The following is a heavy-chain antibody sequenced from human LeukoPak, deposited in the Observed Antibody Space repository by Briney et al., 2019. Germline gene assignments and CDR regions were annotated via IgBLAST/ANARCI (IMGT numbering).Heavy chain of an antibody. CDR1: GGSISSYY. CDR3: ARTPSGSYDY. CDR2: IYTSGST. V-gene: IGHV4-4*09. D-gene: IGHD1-26*01. Sequence: PSETLSLTCTVSGGSISSYYWSWIRRPPGKGLEWIGYIYTSGSTNYNPSLKSRVTISVDTSKNQFSLKLSSVTAADTAVYYCARTPSGSYDYWGQGTLVTVSS. J-gene: IGHJ4*02.